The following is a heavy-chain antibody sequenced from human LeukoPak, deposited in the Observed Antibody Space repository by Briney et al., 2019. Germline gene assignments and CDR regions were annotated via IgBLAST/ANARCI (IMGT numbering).Heavy chain of an antibody. V-gene: IGHV4-39*01. J-gene: IGHJ4*02. D-gene: IGHD2/OR15-2a*01. CDR1: GGSISSSSYY. Sequence: SETLSLTCTVSGGSISSSSYYWGWIRQPPGKGLEWIGSIYYSGSTYYNPSLKSRVTISVDTSKNQFSLKLSSVTAADTAVYYCARLYRALDYWGQGTLVTVSS. CDR3: ARLYRALDY. CDR2: IYYSGST.